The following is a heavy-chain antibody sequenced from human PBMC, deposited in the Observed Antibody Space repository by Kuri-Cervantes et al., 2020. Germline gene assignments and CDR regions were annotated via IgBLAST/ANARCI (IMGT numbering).Heavy chain of an antibody. J-gene: IGHJ6*04. V-gene: IGHV3-23*01. CDR1: GFTFSSYA. CDR2: ISGSGGST. CDR3: AKDRYSGGLDV. Sequence: GESLKISCAASGFTFSSYAMSWVRQAPGKGLEWVSAISGSGGSTYYADSVKGRFTISRDNSKNTLYLQMNSLRAEDTAVYYCAKDRYSGGLDVWGKGTTVTVSS. D-gene: IGHD1-26*01.